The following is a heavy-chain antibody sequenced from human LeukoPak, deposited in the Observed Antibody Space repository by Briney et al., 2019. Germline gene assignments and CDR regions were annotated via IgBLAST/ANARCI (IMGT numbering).Heavy chain of an antibody. V-gene: IGHV3-48*03. CDR2: ISSSGNTI. CDR3: ARWGKVRGVNY. Sequence: PGGSLRLSCAASGFTFSSYEMNWVRQAPGKGLEWVSYISSSGNTIYYADSVKGRFTVSRDNAKNSPYLQMNSLRAEDTAVYYCARWGKVRGVNYWGQGTLVTVSS. CDR1: GFTFSSYE. D-gene: IGHD3-10*01. J-gene: IGHJ4*02.